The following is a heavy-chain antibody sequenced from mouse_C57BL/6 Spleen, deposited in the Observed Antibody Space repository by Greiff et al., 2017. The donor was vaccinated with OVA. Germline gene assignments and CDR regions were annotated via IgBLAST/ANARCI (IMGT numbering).Heavy chain of an antibody. D-gene: IGHD1-1*01. V-gene: IGHV5-4*01. J-gene: IGHJ1*03. CDR2: ISDGGSYT. CDR1: GFTFSSYA. Sequence: EVQLVESGGGLVKPGGSLKLSCAASGFTFSSYAMSWVRQTPEKRLEWVATISDGGSYTYYPDNVKGRFTISRDNAKNNLYLQMSHLKSEDTAMYYCARVLLTTVVAAHWYFDVWGTGTTVTVSS. CDR3: ARVLLTTVVAAHWYFDV.